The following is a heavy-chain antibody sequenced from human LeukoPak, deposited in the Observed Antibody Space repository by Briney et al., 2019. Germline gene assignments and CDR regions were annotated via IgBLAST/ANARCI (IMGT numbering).Heavy chain of an antibody. V-gene: IGHV3-30*14. CDR2: ISYDGNNK. CDR1: GFTFSNYA. Sequence: GRSLRLSCAASGFTFSNYAMHWVRQAPGKGLEWVAVISYDGNNKYYADSARGRFTISRDNSKNTLYLQMTSLRAEDTAVYYCAKAIQSTGGTPEFDYWGQGTLVTVSS. J-gene: IGHJ4*02. CDR3: AKAIQSTGGTPEFDY. D-gene: IGHD6-13*01.